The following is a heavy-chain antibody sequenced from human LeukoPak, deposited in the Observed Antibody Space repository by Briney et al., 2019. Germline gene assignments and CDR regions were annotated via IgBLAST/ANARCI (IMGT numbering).Heavy chain of an antibody. CDR2: MNPNSGNT. Sequence: ASVKVSCKASGYTLSSYDINWVRQATGQGLEWMGRMNPNSGNTNYAQKFQGRVTMTRSTSTSTAYLELSSLRSDDTAVYYCARGGWVNDDSGALFGMDVWGQGTTVTVSS. CDR1: GYTLSSYD. D-gene: IGHD3-10*01. J-gene: IGHJ6*02. CDR3: ARGGWVNDDSGALFGMDV. V-gene: IGHV1-8*02.